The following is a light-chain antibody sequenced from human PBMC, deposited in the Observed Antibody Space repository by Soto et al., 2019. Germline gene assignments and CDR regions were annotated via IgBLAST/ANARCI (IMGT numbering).Light chain of an antibody. CDR1: QGISSY. Sequence: ALRITQSPSSLSASTGARVTITCRASQGISSYLAWYQQKPGTAPSLLIYAASTLQSGVPSRFSGSGSGTEFTPTISSMQPEDFATEYCQQRYSTLTFGGGTKVDIK. J-gene: IGKJ4*01. V-gene: IGKV1-8*01. CDR3: QQRYSTLT. CDR2: AAS.